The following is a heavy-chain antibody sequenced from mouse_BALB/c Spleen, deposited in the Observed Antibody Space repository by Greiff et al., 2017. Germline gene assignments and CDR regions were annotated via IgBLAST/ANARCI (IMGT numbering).Heavy chain of an antibody. Sequence: QVQLQQSGAELAKPGASVKMSCKASGYTFTSYWMHWVKQRPGQGLEWIGYINPSTGYTEYNQKFKDKATLTADKSSSTAYMQLSSLTSEDSAVYYCAPGRYYGSSYLYWYFDVWGAGTTVTVSS. J-gene: IGHJ1*01. CDR1: GYTFTSYW. CDR3: APGRYYGSSYLYWYFDV. D-gene: IGHD1-1*01. V-gene: IGHV1-7*01. CDR2: INPSTGYT.